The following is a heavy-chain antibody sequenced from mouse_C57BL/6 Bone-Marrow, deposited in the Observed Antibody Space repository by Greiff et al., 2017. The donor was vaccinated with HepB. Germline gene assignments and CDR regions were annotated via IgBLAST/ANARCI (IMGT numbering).Heavy chain of an antibody. J-gene: IGHJ2*01. CDR3: SRYCYGYYFDY. CDR2: IRNKANGYTT. V-gene: IGHV7-3*01. D-gene: IGHD1-1*01. CDR1: GFTFTDYY. Sequence: KLVESGGGLVQPGGSLSLPCAASGFTFTDYYMSWVRQLPGKALEWLGFIRNKANGYTTEYSASVKGRFTITRDNSQNILYLQMNALRAEDRATYYCSRYCYGYYFDYWGQGTTLTVSS.